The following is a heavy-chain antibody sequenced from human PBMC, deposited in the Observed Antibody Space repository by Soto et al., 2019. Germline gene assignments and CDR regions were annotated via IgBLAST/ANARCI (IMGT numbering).Heavy chain of an antibody. V-gene: IGHV4-39*01. CDR2: IYESWST. D-gene: IGHD3-9*01. CDR1: VGSISISSYY. Sequence: NPSETRSLTCTVSVGSISISSYYGGLIRQPPVKGLEWIGSIYESWSTYYNPSLKRRVTRSGDTAKNRLCRSLSSVTAEDTAVYSCARQPRILNGYSGPFDSWGKGPMVTSPQ. CDR3: ARQPRILNGYSGPFDS. J-gene: IGHJ4*02.